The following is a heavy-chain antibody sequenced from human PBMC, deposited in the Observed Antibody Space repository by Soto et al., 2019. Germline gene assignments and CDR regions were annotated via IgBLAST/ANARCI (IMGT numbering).Heavy chain of an antibody. J-gene: IGHJ4*02. Sequence: PSETLSLTCTVSGGSISNYYWNWIRQSPGKGLEWIGYIYSGGSTHYNPSLQNRVTISIDTSKNQVSLKVNSVTAADTAVYYCARDHPHSYGVYYFDYWGQGTPVTVPS. CDR2: IYSGGST. CDR3: ARDHPHSYGVYYFDY. V-gene: IGHV4-59*01. D-gene: IGHD5-18*01. CDR1: GGSISNYY.